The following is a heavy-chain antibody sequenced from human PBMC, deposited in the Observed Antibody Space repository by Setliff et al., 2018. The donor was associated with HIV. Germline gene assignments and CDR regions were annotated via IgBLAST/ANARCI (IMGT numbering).Heavy chain of an antibody. CDR2: INWNGGGT. V-gene: IGHV3-20*04. CDR3: ARARGLLPYYYLDV. J-gene: IGHJ6*03. D-gene: IGHD3-10*01. CDR1: GFTFDDYG. Sequence: LRLSCAASGFTFDDYGMTWVRQAPGRGLEWVSGINWNGGGTGYADSVKGRVTISVDTSKNQFSLKLSSVTAADTAVYYCARARGLLPYYYLDVWGKGTTVTVSS.